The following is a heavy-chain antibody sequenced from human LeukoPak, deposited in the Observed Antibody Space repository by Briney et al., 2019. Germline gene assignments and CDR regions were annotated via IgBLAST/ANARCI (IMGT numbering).Heavy chain of an antibody. V-gene: IGHV4-31*03. CDR2: IYYSGST. Sequence: SQTLSLTCTVSVGSISSGGYYWSWIRQHPGRGLEWIGFIYYSGSTYYNPSLKSRVTISVHTSNNHFSLKLSSVTAADAAVYYCAGQWASYFDYWGQGTLVTVSS. J-gene: IGHJ4*02. CDR1: VGSISSGGYY. CDR3: AGQWASYFDY. D-gene: IGHD1-26*01.